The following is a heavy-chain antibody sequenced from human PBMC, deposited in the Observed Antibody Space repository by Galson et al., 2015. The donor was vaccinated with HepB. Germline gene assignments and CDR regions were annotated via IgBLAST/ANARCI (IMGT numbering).Heavy chain of an antibody. CDR3: ARREYYDSSGYLFDY. CDR2: IYPGDSDT. V-gene: IGHV5-51*03. J-gene: IGHJ4*02. D-gene: IGHD3-22*01. Sequence: QSGAEVKKPGESLKISCKGSGYSFTSYWIGWVRQMPGKGLEWMGIIYPGDSDTRYSPSFQGQVTISADKSISTAYLQWSSLKASDTAMYYCARREYYDSSGYLFDYWGQGTLVTVSS. CDR1: GYSFTSYW.